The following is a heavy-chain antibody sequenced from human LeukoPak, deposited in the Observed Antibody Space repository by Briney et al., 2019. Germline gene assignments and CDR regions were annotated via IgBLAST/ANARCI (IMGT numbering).Heavy chain of an antibody. V-gene: IGHV4-39*01. CDR1: GGSISGSNYY. Sequence: PSETLSLTCTVSGGSISGSNYYWGWIRQPPGTGLEWIGSMFYSGSTYYNPSFKSRVTISGDTSKNLFSLKLSSVTAADTAVYYCARQTNYYDSSGYYRNWFDPWGQETLVTVSS. D-gene: IGHD3-22*01. CDR2: MFYSGST. J-gene: IGHJ5*02. CDR3: ARQTNYYDSSGYYRNWFDP.